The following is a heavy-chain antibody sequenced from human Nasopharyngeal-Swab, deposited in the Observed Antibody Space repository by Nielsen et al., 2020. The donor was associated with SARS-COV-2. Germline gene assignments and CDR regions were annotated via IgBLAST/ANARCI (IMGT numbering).Heavy chain of an antibody. V-gene: IGHV3-21*01. J-gene: IGHJ6*03. CDR2: ISSSSSFI. CDR3: AKTPGNYHYYMDV. CDR1: GFTFSSYS. Sequence: GESLKISCAASGFTFSSYSMNWVRQAPGKGLEWVSSISSSSSFIYYADSVKGRFTISRDNANNSLYLQMNRLRGEDTAVYYCAKTPGNYHYYMDVWGKGTTVTVSS.